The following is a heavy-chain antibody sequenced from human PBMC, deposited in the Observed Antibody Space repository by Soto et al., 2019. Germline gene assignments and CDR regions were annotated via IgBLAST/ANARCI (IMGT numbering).Heavy chain of an antibody. D-gene: IGHD6-13*01. CDR2: LNPNGGST. CDR1: GYTFTNSY. V-gene: IGHV1-46*01. CDR3: ARNLAAGDY. J-gene: IGHJ4*02. Sequence: QVQLVQSGAEVKKPGASVKVSCKASGYTFTNSYIHWVRQAPGQGLEWMALLNPNGGSTNYAQNFQGRVTVTRDTSTSTVYMELTSLTSEDTAVYYCARNLAAGDYWGQETLVTVSS.